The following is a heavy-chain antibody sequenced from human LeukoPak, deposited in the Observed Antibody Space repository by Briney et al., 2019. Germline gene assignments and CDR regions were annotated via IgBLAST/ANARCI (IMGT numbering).Heavy chain of an antibody. J-gene: IGHJ3*02. CDR2: IYWDDDK. V-gene: IGHV2-5*02. D-gene: IGHD3-22*01. CDR3: AHIIEWNYSDSSAERGAFDI. Sequence: ESGPTLVNPTQTLTLTCTFSGFSLSTSGVGVGWIRQPPGKALEWLALIYWDDDKRYSPSLKSRNTITKDTSKNQVVLTMTNMDPVDTATYYRAHIIEWNYSDSSAERGAFDIWGQGTMVTVSS. CDR1: GFSLSTSGVG.